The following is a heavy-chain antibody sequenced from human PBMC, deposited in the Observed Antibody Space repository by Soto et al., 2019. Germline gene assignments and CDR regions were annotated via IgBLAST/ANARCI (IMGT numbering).Heavy chain of an antibody. CDR2: IYYSGST. D-gene: IGHD4-17*01. J-gene: IGHJ4*02. CDR1: GGSISSSSYY. CDR3: ASYYGDYGVNFDY. V-gene: IGHV4-39*01. Sequence: QLQLQESGPGLVKPSETLSLTCTVSGGSISSSSYYWGWIRQPPGKGLEWIGSIYYSGSTYYNPSLKSRVTISVDTSKNQFSLKLSSVTAADTAVYYCASYYGDYGVNFDYWGQGTLVTVSS.